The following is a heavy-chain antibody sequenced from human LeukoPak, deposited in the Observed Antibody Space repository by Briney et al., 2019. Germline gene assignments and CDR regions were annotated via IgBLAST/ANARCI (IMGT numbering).Heavy chain of an antibody. Sequence: ASVKVSCKASGYAFTSYYMHWVRQAPGQGLEWMGIINPSDGGTSYAQKFQGRVAMTRDTSTSTVYMELSSLRSEDTAVYHCAREPPASGYFDYWGQGSLATVSS. V-gene: IGHV1-46*01. J-gene: IGHJ4*02. CDR3: AREPPASGYFDY. CDR2: INPSDGGT. CDR1: GYAFTSYY.